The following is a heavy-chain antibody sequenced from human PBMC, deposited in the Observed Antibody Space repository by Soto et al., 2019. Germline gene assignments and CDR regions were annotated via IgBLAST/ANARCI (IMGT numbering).Heavy chain of an antibody. D-gene: IGHD3-3*01. Sequence: ASVKVSCKASGGTFSSYAISWVRQAPGQGLEWMGWISGYNGNTNYAQKFQGRVTMTTDTSTSTAYMELRSLRSDDTAVYYCARDKWDDFWSGYSYNWFDPWGQGTLVTVSS. CDR2: ISGYNGNT. V-gene: IGHV1-18*01. CDR1: GGTFSSYA. J-gene: IGHJ5*02. CDR3: ARDKWDDFWSGYSYNWFDP.